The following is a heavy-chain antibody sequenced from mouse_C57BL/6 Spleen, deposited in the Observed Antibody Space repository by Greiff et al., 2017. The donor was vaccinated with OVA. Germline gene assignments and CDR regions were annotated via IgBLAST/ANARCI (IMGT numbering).Heavy chain of an antibody. D-gene: IGHD1-1*01. CDR2: IHPNSGST. V-gene: IGHV1-64*01. Sequence: QVQLKQPGAELVKPGASVKLSCKASGYTFTSYWMHWVKQRPGQGLEWIGMIHPNSGSTNYNEKFKSKATLTVDKSSSTAYMQLSSLTSEDSAVYYCARGIITTVVDDYFDYWGQGTTLTVSS. J-gene: IGHJ2*01. CDR3: ARGIITTVVDDYFDY. CDR1: GYTFTSYW.